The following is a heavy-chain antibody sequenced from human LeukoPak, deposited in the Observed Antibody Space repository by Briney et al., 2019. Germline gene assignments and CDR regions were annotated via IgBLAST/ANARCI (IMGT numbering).Heavy chain of an antibody. V-gene: IGHV3-15*01. CDR1: GFTFSNVW. D-gene: IGHD4/OR15-4a*01. Sequence: GGSLRLSCAASGFTFSNVWMDWVRQAPGRGLEWVGRSKTHGDTTQYAAPVKDRFTISRDDSKNTLYLQMNSLKTEDTAVYYCTTTTTVLTGYWGQGTLVPVSS. CDR3: TTTTTVLTGY. J-gene: IGHJ4*02. CDR2: SKTHGDTT.